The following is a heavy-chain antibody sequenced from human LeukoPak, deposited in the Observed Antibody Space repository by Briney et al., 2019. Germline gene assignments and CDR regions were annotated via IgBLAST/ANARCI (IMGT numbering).Heavy chain of an antibody. D-gene: IGHD5-18*01. CDR1: GFTFSSYA. V-gene: IGHV3-9*01. Sequence: GGSLRLSCAASGFTFSSYAMSWVRQAPGKGLEWVSGISWNSGSIGYADSVEGRFTISRDNAKNSLYLQMNSLRAEDTALYYCAKDRGGYSYGLDSWGQGTLVTVSS. CDR3: AKDRGGYSYGLDS. J-gene: IGHJ4*02. CDR2: ISWNSGSI.